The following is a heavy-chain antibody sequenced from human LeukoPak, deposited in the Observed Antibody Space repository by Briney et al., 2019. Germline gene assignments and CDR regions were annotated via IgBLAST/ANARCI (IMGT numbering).Heavy chain of an antibody. CDR3: AREGTAATATSNWFDP. D-gene: IGHD6-13*01. J-gene: IGHJ5*02. V-gene: IGHV5-51*01. Sequence: GESLKISCKASGYTFTAYWIAWVRQMPGKGLEWMGIIYPADSDTRYSPSFQGQVTISADESRGTAYLQWSSLKASDTATYYCAREGTAATATSNWFDPWGQGTLVTVSS. CDR1: GYTFTAYW. CDR2: IYPADSDT.